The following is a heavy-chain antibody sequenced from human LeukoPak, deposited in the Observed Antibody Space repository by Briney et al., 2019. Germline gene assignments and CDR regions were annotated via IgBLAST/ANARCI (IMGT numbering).Heavy chain of an antibody. V-gene: IGHV4-38-2*02. D-gene: IGHD3-22*01. CDR2: IYHSGST. J-gene: IGHJ3*02. CDR3: ARGVLVTMIVAKGAFDI. Sequence: SETLSLTCTVSGYSISSGCYWGWIRQPPGKGLEWIGSIYHSGSTYYNPSLKSRVTISVDTSKNQFSLKLSSVTAADTAVYYCARGVLVTMIVAKGAFDIWGQGTMVTVSS. CDR1: GYSISSGCY.